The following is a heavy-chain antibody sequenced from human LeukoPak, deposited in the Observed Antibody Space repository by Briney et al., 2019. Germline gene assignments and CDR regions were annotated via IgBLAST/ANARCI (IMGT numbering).Heavy chain of an antibody. D-gene: IGHD3-16*01. J-gene: IGHJ4*02. CDR3: AGNYEGKGVVAAH. CDR1: GHPFYKYG. CDR2: VSVYNGNT. Sequence: GASVKVSCKVSGHPFYKYGINWVRQAPGQGLEWLGWVSVYNGNTNNVQTLQGRLTMTTDVSTSTAYMELRSLRSDDTAVYYCAGNYEGKGVVAAHWGQGTLVTVSS. V-gene: IGHV1-18*01.